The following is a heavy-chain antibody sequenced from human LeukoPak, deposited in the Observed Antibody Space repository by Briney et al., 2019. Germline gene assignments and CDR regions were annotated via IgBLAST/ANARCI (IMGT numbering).Heavy chain of an antibody. D-gene: IGHD3-16*01. Sequence: GGSLRLSCAASGFTVSNNYMSWVRQAPGKGLEWVSVIYSGDNTYYVESVKGRFTISRDNSNNTLFLQMNRLRAEDTAVYYCAGRRVLDASFDXWGQGXXVTV. J-gene: IGHJ4*02. CDR2: IYSGDNT. CDR3: AGRRVLDASFDX. CDR1: GFTVSNNY. V-gene: IGHV3-66*02.